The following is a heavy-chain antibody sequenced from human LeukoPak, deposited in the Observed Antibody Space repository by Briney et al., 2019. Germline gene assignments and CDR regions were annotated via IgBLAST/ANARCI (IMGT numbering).Heavy chain of an antibody. V-gene: IGHV4-39*07. CDR3: ARENYCTNGVCWAFDP. CDR1: GGSISSSDYY. Sequence: TETLSLTCTVSGGSISSSDYYWSWIRQPPGRGLGWLGNIYYTGSISYNPSLKSRVTFSVDTFNNQFSLHLSSVTAADTAVYYCARENYCTNGVCWAFDPWGQGTLVTVSS. D-gene: IGHD2-8*01. CDR2: IYYTGSI. J-gene: IGHJ5*02.